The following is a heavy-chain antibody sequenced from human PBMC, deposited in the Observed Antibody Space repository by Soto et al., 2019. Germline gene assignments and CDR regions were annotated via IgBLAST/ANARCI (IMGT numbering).Heavy chain of an antibody. D-gene: IGHD5-12*01. CDR2: IIPIFGTV. Sequence: QVQLVQSGAEVKKPGSSVKVSCKASGGTFSNYPISWVRQAPGQGLEWMGGIIPIFGTVNYAQKFQGRVPITADESTSTAYTELSSLRSEDTAVYYCARGNHRWLQLWYFDLWGRGTLVTVSS. V-gene: IGHV1-69*12. CDR1: GGTFSNYP. J-gene: IGHJ2*01. CDR3: ARGNHRWLQLWYFDL.